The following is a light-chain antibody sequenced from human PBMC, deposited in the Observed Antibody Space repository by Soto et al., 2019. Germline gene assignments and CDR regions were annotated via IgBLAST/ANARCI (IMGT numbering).Light chain of an antibody. Sequence: QSALTQPASVSGSPGQSITISCTGTSSDVGDYNFVSWYQQLPGKAPKLMIYEVSHRPSGVSNRFSGSKSGNTASLTISGLLAEDEAHYYCSSHTSSSIWVFGGGIKLTVL. CDR1: SSDVGDYNF. CDR3: SSHTSSSIWV. J-gene: IGLJ3*02. V-gene: IGLV2-14*03. CDR2: EVS.